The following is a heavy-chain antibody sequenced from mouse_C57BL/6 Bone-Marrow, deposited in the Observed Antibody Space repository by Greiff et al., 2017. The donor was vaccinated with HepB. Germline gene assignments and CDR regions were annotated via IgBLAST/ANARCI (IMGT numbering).Heavy chain of an antibody. CDR3: TRRAFYYYGGYY. CDR1: GYTFTDYE. D-gene: IGHD1-1*02. J-gene: IGHJ4*01. Sequence: ESGAELVRPGASVTLSCKASGYTFTDYEMHWVKQTPVHGLEWIGAIDPETGGTAYNQKFKGKAILTADKSSSTAYMELRSLTSEDSAVYYCTRRAFYYYGGYYWGQGTSVTVSS. CDR2: IDPETGGT. V-gene: IGHV1-15*01.